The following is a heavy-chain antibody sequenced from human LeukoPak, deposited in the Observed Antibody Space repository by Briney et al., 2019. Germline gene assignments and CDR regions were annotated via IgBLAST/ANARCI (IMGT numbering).Heavy chain of an antibody. Sequence: PGGSLRLSCAASGFTFSSYAMHWVRQAPGKGLEYVSAISTNGGNTNYANSLKGRFTISRDNSKNTPYLQMGSLRAEDTAVYYCAREGLGRFYYLDYGGKGNLVSVSS. V-gene: IGHV3-64*01. CDR3: AREGLGRFYYLDY. CDR2: ISTNGGNT. CDR1: GFTFSSYA. J-gene: IGHJ4*02. D-gene: IGHD3/OR15-3a*01.